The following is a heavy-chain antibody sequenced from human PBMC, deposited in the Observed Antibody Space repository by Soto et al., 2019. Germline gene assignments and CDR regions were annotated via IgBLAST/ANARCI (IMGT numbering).Heavy chain of an antibody. Sequence: QVQLVQSGAEVKKPGASVKVSCKASGYTFTSYDISWVRQATGQGLEWMGWMNPNNGNTDYAPKFQGRDTRTMNTSIGTAYMELSSLRSEDTAVYYCARSPRTYYALGSYSYFRHWGQGTLVTVSS. D-gene: IGHD3-10*01. CDR3: ARSPRTYYALGSYSYFRH. CDR2: MNPNNGNT. V-gene: IGHV1-8*01. CDR1: GYTFTSYD. J-gene: IGHJ1*01.